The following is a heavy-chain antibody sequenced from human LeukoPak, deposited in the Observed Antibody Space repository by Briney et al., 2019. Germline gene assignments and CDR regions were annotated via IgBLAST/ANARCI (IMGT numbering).Heavy chain of an antibody. CDR1: GFTFSSYS. Sequence: GGSLRLSCAASGFTFSSYSMNWVRQAPGKGLEWVSYISSSSSTIYYADSVKGRFTISRDNAKNSLYLQMNSLRAEDTAVYYCAREDGEAYFDYWGQGTLVTVSS. J-gene: IGHJ4*02. CDR3: AREDGEAYFDY. V-gene: IGHV3-48*01. CDR2: ISSSSSTI.